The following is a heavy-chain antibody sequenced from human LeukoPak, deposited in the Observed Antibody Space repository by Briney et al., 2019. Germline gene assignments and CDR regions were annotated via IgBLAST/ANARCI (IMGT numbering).Heavy chain of an antibody. CDR2: ISGSGGST. D-gene: IGHD3-10*01. Sequence: PGGSLRLSCAASGFTFSSYAMSWFRQAPGQGLEWVSAISGSGGSTYYADSVKGRFTISRDNSKNTLYLQMNSLGAEDTAVYYCAKDSRSITMVRGVFQHWGQGTLVTVSS. J-gene: IGHJ1*01. CDR3: AKDSRSITMVRGVFQH. CDR1: GFTFSSYA. V-gene: IGHV3-23*01.